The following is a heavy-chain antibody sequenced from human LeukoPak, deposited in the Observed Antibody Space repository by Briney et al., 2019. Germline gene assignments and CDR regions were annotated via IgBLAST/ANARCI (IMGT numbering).Heavy chain of an antibody. Sequence: GGSLRLSCAASGFTFSDYYMSWIRQAPGKGLEWVSYISSSGSTIYYADSVKGRFTISRDNAKNSLYLQMNSLRAGDTAVYYCARETTTVTTLYYYYYGMDVWGQGTTVTVSS. V-gene: IGHV3-11*01. D-gene: IGHD4-11*01. CDR2: ISSSGSTI. J-gene: IGHJ6*02. CDR1: GFTFSDYY. CDR3: ARETTTVTTLYYYYYGMDV.